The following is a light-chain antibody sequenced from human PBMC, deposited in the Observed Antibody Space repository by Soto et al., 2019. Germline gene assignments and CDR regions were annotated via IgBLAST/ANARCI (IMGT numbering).Light chain of an antibody. J-gene: IGLJ1*01. V-gene: IGLV1-36*01. CDR1: SSNIGNNA. CDR2: YDD. CDR3: AAWDDSLYGSYV. Sequence: QSVLTQPPSVSEAPRQRVTISCSGSSSNIGNNAVNWYQQLPGKAPKLLIYYDDLLPSGVSDRFSGSKSGTSASLAISGLLSEDEADYYWAAWDDSLYGSYVFGTGTKLTVL.